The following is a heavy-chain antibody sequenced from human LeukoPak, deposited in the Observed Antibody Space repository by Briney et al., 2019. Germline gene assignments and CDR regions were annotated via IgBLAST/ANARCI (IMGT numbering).Heavy chain of an antibody. J-gene: IGHJ6*03. CDR1: GGTFSSYA. CDR2: IIPIFGTA. V-gene: IGHV1-69*05. D-gene: IGHD4-17*01. Sequence: GSSVKVSCKASGGTFSSYAISWVRQAPGQGLEWMGGIIPIFGTANYAQKFHGRVTITTDESTSTAYMERSSLRSEDTALYYCARTVTTPSSYYYMGVWGKGTTVTVSS. CDR3: ARTVTTPSSYYYMGV.